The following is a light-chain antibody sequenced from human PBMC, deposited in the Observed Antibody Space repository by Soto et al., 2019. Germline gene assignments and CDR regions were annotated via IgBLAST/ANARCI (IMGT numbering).Light chain of an antibody. CDR2: EVT. CDR3: SSFTNSNTRV. V-gene: IGLV2-14*01. J-gene: IGLJ3*02. CDR1: NSDVGGYDY. Sequence: QSALTQPASVSGSPGQSINIYCTGTNSDVGGYDYVSWYKQYPGQAPKVIIYEVTYRPSGVSARFSGSKSGTTASLTISDLQTEDEADYYCSSFTNSNTRVFGGGTQLTVL.